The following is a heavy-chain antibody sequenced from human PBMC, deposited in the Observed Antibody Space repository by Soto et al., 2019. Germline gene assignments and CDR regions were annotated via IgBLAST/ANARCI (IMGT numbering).Heavy chain of an antibody. CDR1: GFTFSSYS. Sequence: GGSLRLSCAASGFTFSSYSMNWVRQAPGKGLEWVSAISGSGGSTYYADSVKGRFTISRDNSKNTLYLQMNSLRAEDTAVYYCAKDREGYCSSTSCSSYGWGQGTLVTVSS. V-gene: IGHV3-23*01. J-gene: IGHJ4*02. CDR3: AKDREGYCSSTSCSSYG. CDR2: ISGSGGST. D-gene: IGHD2-2*01.